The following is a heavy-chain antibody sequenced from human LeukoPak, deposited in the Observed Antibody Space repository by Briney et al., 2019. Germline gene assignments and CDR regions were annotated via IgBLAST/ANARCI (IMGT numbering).Heavy chain of an antibody. CDR1: GFTFSSYA. CDR2: ISYDGSNK. D-gene: IGHD3-9*01. V-gene: IGHV3-30*04. CDR3: ARGAYYDILTGYYYFDY. J-gene: IGHJ4*02. Sequence: PGGSLRLSCAASGFTFSSYAMHWVRQAPGKGLEWVAVISYDGSNKYYADSVKGRFTISRDNSKNTLYLQMNSLRAEDTAVYYCARGAYYDILTGYYYFDYWGQGTLVTVSS.